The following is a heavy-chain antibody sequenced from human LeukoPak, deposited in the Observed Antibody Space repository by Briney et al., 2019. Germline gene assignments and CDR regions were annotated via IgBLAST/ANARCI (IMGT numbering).Heavy chain of an antibody. CDR2: ISNSDGST. CDR3: AKWKGASWLTYGMDV. D-gene: IGHD6-13*01. CDR1: GFNFGSYA. J-gene: IGHJ6*02. Sequence: GGSLRLSCVASGFNFGSYAMSWVRQAPGKGLEWVSGISNSDGSTYYADSVKGRFTISRDNSKNTLYMEMNSLRADDTAVYYCAKWKGASWLTYGMDVWGQGTTVTVSS. V-gene: IGHV3-23*01.